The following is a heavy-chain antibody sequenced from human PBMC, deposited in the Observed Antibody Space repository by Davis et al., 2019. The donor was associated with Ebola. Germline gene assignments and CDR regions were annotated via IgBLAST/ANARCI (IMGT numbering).Heavy chain of an antibody. V-gene: IGHV6-1*01. Sequence: PSETLSLTCAISGDFVSGTSGGWNWIRQSPSRGLEWLGRTYYKSKWYNDYAVSVKSRITINLDTSKNQFSLQLNSVTPEDTAVYYCARGWLRTGMDVWGKGTTVTVSS. CDR2: TYYKSKWYN. J-gene: IGHJ6*04. D-gene: IGHD5-12*01. CDR3: ARGWLRTGMDV. CDR1: GDFVSGTSGG.